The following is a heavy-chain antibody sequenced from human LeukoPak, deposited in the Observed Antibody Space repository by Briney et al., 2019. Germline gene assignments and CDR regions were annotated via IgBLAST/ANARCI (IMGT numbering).Heavy chain of an antibody. J-gene: IGHJ4*02. V-gene: IGHV3-23*01. CDR3: AKDSEYGDYEGGYYFDY. Sequence: GESLRLSCAASGFTFSSYAMSWVRQAPGKGLEWVSAISGSGGSTYYADSVKGRFTISRDNSKNTLYLQMNSLRAEDTAVYYCAKDSEYGDYEGGYYFDYWGQGTLVTVSS. CDR1: GFTFSSYA. D-gene: IGHD4-17*01. CDR2: ISGSGGST.